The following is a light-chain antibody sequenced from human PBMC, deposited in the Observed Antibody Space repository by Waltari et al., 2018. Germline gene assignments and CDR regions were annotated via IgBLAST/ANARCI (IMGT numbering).Light chain of an antibody. CDR3: QQYNNWPPRT. CDR2: GAS. CDR1: QCVSSN. J-gene: IGKJ1*01. V-gene: IGKV3-15*01. Sequence: EIVMTQSPATLSVSPGERATPSCRASQCVSSNVAWYQQKPGQAPRPLIYGASTRATGIPARFSGSGSGTEFTLTISSLQSEDFAVYYCQQYNNWPPRTFGQGTKVEIK.